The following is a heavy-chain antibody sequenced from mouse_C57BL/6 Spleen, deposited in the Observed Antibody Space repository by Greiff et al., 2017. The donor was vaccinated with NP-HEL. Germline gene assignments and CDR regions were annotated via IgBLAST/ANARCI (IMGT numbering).Heavy chain of an antibody. J-gene: IGHJ1*03. CDR1: GYTFTDHT. CDR2: IYPRDGST. CDR3: ARIPLYYGRSYWYFDV. D-gene: IGHD1-1*01. V-gene: IGHV1-78*01. Sequence: VQLQQSDAELVKPGASVKISCKVSGYTFTDHTIHWMKQRPEQGLEWIGYIYPRDGSTKYNEKFKGKATLTADKSSSTAYMQLNSLTSEDSAVHFCARIPLYYGRSYWYFDVWGTGTTVTVSS.